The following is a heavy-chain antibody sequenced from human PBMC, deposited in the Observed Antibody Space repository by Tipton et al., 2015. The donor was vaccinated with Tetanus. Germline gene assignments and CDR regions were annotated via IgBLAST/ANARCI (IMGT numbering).Heavy chain of an antibody. J-gene: IGHJ5*02. D-gene: IGHD6-19*01. Sequence: TLSLTCIVSGGSISSGGYFWNWIRQQPGKGPEWIGYIYYSGDTFYNPSLKSRVTISVDTSKNQFSLNLRSVTAADTAVYYCAILPKHWLAPRGAPWGQGILVTVSS. CDR1: GGSISSGGYF. V-gene: IGHV4-31*03. CDR3: AILPKHWLAPRGAP. CDR2: IYYSGDT.